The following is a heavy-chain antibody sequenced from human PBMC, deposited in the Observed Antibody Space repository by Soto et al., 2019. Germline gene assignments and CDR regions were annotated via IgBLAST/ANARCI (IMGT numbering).Heavy chain of an antibody. Sequence: GGSLRLSCPASGFTFSSYAMHWVRQAPGKGLEWVAVISYDGSNKYYADSVKGRFTISRDNSKNTLYLQMNSLRAEDTAVYYCARDYYRFNSGYGFSMDVWGQGTTVTVSS. D-gene: IGHD5-12*01. V-gene: IGHV3-30-3*01. J-gene: IGHJ6*02. CDR1: GFTFSSYA. CDR2: ISYDGSNK. CDR3: ARDYYRFNSGYGFSMDV.